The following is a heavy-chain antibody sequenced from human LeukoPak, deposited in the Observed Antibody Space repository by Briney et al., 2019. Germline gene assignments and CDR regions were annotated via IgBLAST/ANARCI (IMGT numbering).Heavy chain of an antibody. Sequence: SETLSLTCAVYGGSFSGHYWSWIRQPPGKGLEWIGEINHRGSTNCNPSLKSRVAISVDKSENHISLKLTSVTAADTAVYYCAREGGPYRPLDYSGQGTLVTVAS. J-gene: IGHJ4*02. V-gene: IGHV4-34*01. CDR1: GGSFSGHY. CDR2: INHRGST. CDR3: AREGGPYRPLDY.